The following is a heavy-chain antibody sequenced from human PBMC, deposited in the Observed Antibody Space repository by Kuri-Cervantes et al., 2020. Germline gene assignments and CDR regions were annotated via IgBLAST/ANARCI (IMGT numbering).Heavy chain of an antibody. CDR1: GFTFSSYG. CDR3: ARGTVWGSYRTDLDY. J-gene: IGHJ4*02. V-gene: IGHV3-30*03. D-gene: IGHD3-16*02. Sequence: GESLKISCAASGFTFSSYGMHWVRQAPGKGLEWVAVISYDGSNKYYADSVKGRFTISRDNSKNTLYLQMNSLRAEDTAVYYCARGTVWGSYRTDLDYWGQGTLVTV. CDR2: ISYDGSNK.